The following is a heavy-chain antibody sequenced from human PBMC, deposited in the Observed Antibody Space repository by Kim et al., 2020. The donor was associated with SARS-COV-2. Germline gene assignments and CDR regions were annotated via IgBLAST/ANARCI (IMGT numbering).Heavy chain of an antibody. CDR2: INDDGSGE. D-gene: IGHD6-19*01. V-gene: IGHV3-7*01. CDR3: AGGWV. CDR1: GFTFSDYW. Sequence: GGSLRLSCTASGFTFSDYWMTWVRQVPGKGLEWVSTINDDGSGEYSVASVRGRFTVSRANAKNLVFMQMNSLGVDDTAIYYCAGGWVWGEGATVT. J-gene: IGHJ6*02.